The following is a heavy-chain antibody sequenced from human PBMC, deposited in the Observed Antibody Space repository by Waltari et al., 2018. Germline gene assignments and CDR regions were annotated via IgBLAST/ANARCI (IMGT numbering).Heavy chain of an antibody. J-gene: IGHJ1*01. D-gene: IGHD3-22*01. CDR1: GFIFADRY. CDR3: VRGGYYYDSNGGYFQF. V-gene: IGHV3-72*01. Sequence: VQLVESGGGVVHPGGYMRVACVVSGFIFADRYMDMITQAPGKAPEWIGRIANRANSYITEYPASMKGRFTISREDSKNLLFLQMTDLKSEDTAIYYCVRGGYYYDSNGGYFQFWGRGTLVTVSS. CDR2: IANRANSYIT.